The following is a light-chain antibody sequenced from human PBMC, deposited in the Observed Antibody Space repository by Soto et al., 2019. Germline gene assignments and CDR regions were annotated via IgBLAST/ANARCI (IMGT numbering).Light chain of an antibody. Sequence: DIQMTQSPASLSASVGDIVTITCQASQDSGNYLNWFQQKPGKAPNLLTYDASNLETGVPSRFNGSASGTYFTFTISSLQPEDIVTYYSPEYDNLPYTFGQGTQLEIK. CDR3: PEYDNLPYT. CDR2: DAS. J-gene: IGKJ2*01. CDR1: QDSGNY. V-gene: IGKV1-33*01.